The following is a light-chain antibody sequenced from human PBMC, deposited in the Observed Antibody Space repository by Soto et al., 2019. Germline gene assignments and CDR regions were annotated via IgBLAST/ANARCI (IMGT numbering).Light chain of an antibody. V-gene: IGKV4-1*01. J-gene: IGKJ4*01. Sequence: DIVMTQSPDSLAVSLGERATINCKSSQSVFYSSNNKNYLAWYQQKPGQPPKLLIYWASTRESGVPDRFSGSGSGTDFTLTISSLQAEDVAVYYCQQYHDTPLTFGGGTKVEIK. CDR1: QSVFYSSNNKNY. CDR3: QQYHDTPLT. CDR2: WAS.